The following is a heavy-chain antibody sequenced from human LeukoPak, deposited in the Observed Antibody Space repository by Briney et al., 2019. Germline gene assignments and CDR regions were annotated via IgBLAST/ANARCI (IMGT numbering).Heavy chain of an antibody. CDR2: THGSEK. CDR3: ARETPYGSLTFDY. V-gene: IGHV3-7*03. J-gene: IGHJ4*02. D-gene: IGHD3-10*01. CDR1: GFTFSNYW. Sequence: PGGSLSLSCAASGFTFSNYWMSWVRQAPGKGLEWVANTHGSEKYYVDSVKGRFTISRDNAKNSPYLQMNSLRAEDTAVYYCARETPYGSLTFDYWGQGTLVTVSS.